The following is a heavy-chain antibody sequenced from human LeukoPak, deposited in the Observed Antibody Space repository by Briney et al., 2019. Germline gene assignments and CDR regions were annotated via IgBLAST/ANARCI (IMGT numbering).Heavy chain of an antibody. CDR2: INSDESIT. J-gene: IGHJ3*02. Sequence: GGSLRLSCAASGFTFSSSWMYWVRQAPGKGLVWVSRINSDESITTYADSVKGRFTISRDNAKQSLYLQMSNLRDDDTALYYCARDKGLGDIWGQGTMVTVSS. CDR3: ARDKGLGDI. CDR1: GFTFSSSW. V-gene: IGHV3-74*01.